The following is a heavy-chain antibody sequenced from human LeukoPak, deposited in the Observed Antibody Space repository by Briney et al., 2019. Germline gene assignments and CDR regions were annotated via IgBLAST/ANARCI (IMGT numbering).Heavy chain of an antibody. D-gene: IGHD3-22*01. V-gene: IGHV1-2*02. CDR1: GYTFTTYD. CDR2: INPNSGGT. J-gene: IGHJ4*02. CDR3: ARGVGYYFDF. Sequence: ASVKVSCKASGYTFTTYDINWVRQAPGQGLEWMGWINPNSGGTNYAQNFQGRVTMTRDTSISTAYMELSSLISDDTAVYYCARGVGYYFDFWGQGTLVTVSS.